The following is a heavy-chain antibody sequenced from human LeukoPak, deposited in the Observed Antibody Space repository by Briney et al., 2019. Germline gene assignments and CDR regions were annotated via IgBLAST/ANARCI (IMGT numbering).Heavy chain of an antibody. D-gene: IGHD2-15*01. CDR3: AMGRGGMPLMNY. J-gene: IGHJ4*02. Sequence: ASVKVSCKASGYTFTGYYMHWVRQAPGQGLEWMGWVNPNGGGTNYAQKFQGRVTMTRDTSISTAYMELSRLRSDDTAVYYCAMGRGGMPLMNYWGQGTLVTVSS. CDR1: GYTFTGYY. V-gene: IGHV1-2*02. CDR2: VNPNGGGT.